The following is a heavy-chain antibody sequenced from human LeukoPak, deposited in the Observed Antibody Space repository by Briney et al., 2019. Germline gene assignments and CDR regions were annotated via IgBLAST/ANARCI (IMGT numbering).Heavy chain of an antibody. CDR1: GFTFSSNA. CDR2: ISSSSSYI. CDR3: ARDRRGRRGMDV. Sequence: GGSLRLSCAASGFTFSSNAMTWVRQAPGKGLEWVSSISSSSSYIYYADSVKGRFTISRDNAKNSLYLQMNSLRAEDTAVYYCARDRRGRRGMDVWGKGTTVTVSS. J-gene: IGHJ6*03. V-gene: IGHV3-21*01. D-gene: IGHD2-15*01.